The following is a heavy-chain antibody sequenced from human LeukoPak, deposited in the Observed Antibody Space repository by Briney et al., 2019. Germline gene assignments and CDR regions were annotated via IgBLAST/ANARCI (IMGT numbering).Heavy chain of an antibody. V-gene: IGHV1-2*06. J-gene: IGHJ4*02. CDR3: ARVGRWADSVGPFDY. Sequence: ASVKVSCKASGYTFTGYYMHWVRQAPGQGLEWMGRINPNSGGTNYAQKFQGRVTMTRDTSISTAYMELSRLRSDDTAVYYCARVGRWADSVGPFDYWGQGTLVTVSS. D-gene: IGHD5-24*01. CDR1: GYTFTGYY. CDR2: INPNSGGT.